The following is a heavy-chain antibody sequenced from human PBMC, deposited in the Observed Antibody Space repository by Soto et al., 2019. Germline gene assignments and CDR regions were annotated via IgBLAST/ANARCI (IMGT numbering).Heavy chain of an antibody. D-gene: IGHD1-26*01. CDR3: ARDNSGGLHDAFDI. CDR2: ITSSSTYI. V-gene: IGHV3-21*01. Sequence: EVQLVESGGGLVKPGGSLRVSCAGSGFTFSIYTFHWVRQAPGKGLEWVSSITSSSTYIYYADSVKGRFTISRDNAKSSVSLQLNSLRGEDTAVYYCARDNSGGLHDAFDIWGQGTMVSVS. CDR1: GFTFSIYT. J-gene: IGHJ3*02.